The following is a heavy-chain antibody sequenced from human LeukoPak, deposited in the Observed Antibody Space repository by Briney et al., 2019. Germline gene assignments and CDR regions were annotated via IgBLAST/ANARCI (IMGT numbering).Heavy chain of an antibody. V-gene: IGHV4-59*01. CDR3: ARGGIDYDFWSGYYNPFGAFDI. CDR1: GGSISSYY. CDR2: IYYSGST. Sequence: SETLSLTCTVSGGSISSYYWSWIRQPPGKGLEWIGYIYYSGSTNYNPSLKSRVTISVDTSKNQFSLKLSSVTAADTAVYYCARGGIDYDFWSGYYNPFGAFDIWGQGTMVTVSS. D-gene: IGHD3-3*01. J-gene: IGHJ3*02.